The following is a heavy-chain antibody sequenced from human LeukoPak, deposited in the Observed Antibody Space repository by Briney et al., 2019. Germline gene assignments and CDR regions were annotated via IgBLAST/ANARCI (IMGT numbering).Heavy chain of an antibody. CDR3: ARGLRRSNWFDP. V-gene: IGHV4-34*01. CDR2: INHSGST. CDR1: GGSFSGYY. J-gene: IGHJ5*02. Sequence: SETLSLTCAVYGGSFSGYYWSWIRQPPGKGLEWTGEINHSGSTNYNPSLKSRVTISVDTSKNQFSLKLSSVTAADTAVYYCARGLRRSNWFDPWGQGTLVTVSS.